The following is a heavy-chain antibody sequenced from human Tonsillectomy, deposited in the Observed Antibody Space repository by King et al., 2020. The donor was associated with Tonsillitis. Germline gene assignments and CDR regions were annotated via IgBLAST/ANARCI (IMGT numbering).Heavy chain of an antibody. CDR2: IAYDGRKK. J-gene: IGHJ4*02. Sequence: VQLVESGGGVVQPGRSLRISCAASGFTFSSLAMCWVRQAPNKGLEWVRLIAYDGRKKYADSLQGGFTVTRDNSHNTLSLQMTSLRPDDTAVYYCVTASAVAFAYWGQGALVIVSS. V-gene: IGHV3-30*04. D-gene: IGHD2-2*01. CDR1: GFTFSSLA. CDR3: VTASAVAFAY.